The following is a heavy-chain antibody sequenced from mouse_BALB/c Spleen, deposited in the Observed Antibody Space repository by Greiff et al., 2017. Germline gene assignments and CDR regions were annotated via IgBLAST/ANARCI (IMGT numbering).Heavy chain of an antibody. CDR2: INPYNDGT. CDR3: ASRSHYYGSDY. J-gene: IGHJ3*01. CDR1: GYTFTSYV. Sequence: VQLQQSGPELVKPGASVKMSCKASGYTFTSYVMHWVKQKPGQGLEWIGYINPYNDGTKYNEKFKGKATLTSDKSSSTAYMELSSLTSEDSAVYYCASRSHYYGSDYWGQGTLVTVSA. V-gene: IGHV1-14*01. D-gene: IGHD1-1*01.